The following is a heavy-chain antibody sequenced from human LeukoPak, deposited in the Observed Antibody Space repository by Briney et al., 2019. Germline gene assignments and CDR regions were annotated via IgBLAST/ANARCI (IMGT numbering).Heavy chain of an antibody. CDR3: AKGTSGDILTALDY. D-gene: IGHD2-15*01. J-gene: IGHJ4*02. Sequence: HSGGSLRLSCAASGFTFSSYALSWVRQAPGKGLEWVSAVSGSGVGTYYADSVKGRFTISRDNSKNTLYLQMNSLRDEDTAVYYCAKGTSGDILTALDYWGQGTLVTVSS. V-gene: IGHV3-23*01. CDR1: GFTFSSYA. CDR2: VSGSGVGT.